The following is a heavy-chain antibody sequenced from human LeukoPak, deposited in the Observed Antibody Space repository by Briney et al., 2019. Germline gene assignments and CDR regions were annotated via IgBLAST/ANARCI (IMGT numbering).Heavy chain of an antibody. V-gene: IGHV3-30*02. D-gene: IGHD3-3*01. J-gene: IGHJ4*02. Sequence: PAGSLRLSCAASGFSFSSYGMHWVRQAPGKGLEWVAFVRYDGSNKYYADSVKGRFTICRDNSKNTLYLQMNSLRTEDTAVYYCAKGAYDFWNDWGQGTLVTVSS. CDR3: AKGAYDFWND. CDR1: GFSFSSYG. CDR2: VRYDGSNK.